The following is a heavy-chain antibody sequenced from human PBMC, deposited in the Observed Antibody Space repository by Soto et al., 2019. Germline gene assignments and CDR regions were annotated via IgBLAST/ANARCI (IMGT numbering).Heavy chain of an antibody. CDR3: ARDPSNTSGNELYLDY. CDR1: GYTYSRYA. CDR2: ISTYNHDT. D-gene: IGHD3-22*01. V-gene: IGHV1-18*01. J-gene: IGHJ4*01. Sequence: QVHLVQSGAEVKKPGASVRVSCKTSGYTYSRYAITWVRQAPGQGLEWMGWISTYNHDTRYAQKRQGRLRMATVSSTSTAYFELRSLISDETAVYYCARDPSNTSGNELYLDYWGHGTLVTVCS.